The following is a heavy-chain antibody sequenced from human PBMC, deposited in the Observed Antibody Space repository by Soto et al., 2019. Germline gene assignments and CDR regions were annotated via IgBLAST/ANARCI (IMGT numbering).Heavy chain of an antibody. V-gene: IGHV3-30*18. CDR3: AKDRDILVGYLDY. Sequence: TGGSLRLSCAASGFTFSSYGMHWVRQAPGKGLEWVAVISYDGSNKYYADSVKGRFTISRDNSKNTLYLQMNSLRAEDTAVYYCAKDRDILVGYLDYWGQGTLVTVSS. D-gene: IGHD2-8*02. CDR2: ISYDGSNK. CDR1: GFTFSSYG. J-gene: IGHJ4*02.